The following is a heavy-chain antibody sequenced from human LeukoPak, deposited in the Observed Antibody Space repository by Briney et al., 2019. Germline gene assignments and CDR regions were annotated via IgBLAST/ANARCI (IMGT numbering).Heavy chain of an antibody. CDR2: ISDSGDST. J-gene: IGHJ4*02. CDR3: AKGIPLTVFDY. V-gene: IGHV3-23*01. D-gene: IGHD3-9*01. Sequence: PGGSLRLSCAASGFTFSSYGMNWVRQAPGKGLEWVSSISDSGDSTYYADSVKGRFTFSRDNSKNTLYLQMNSLRAEDTAVYYCAKGIPLTVFDYWGQGTLVTVSS. CDR1: GFTFSSYG.